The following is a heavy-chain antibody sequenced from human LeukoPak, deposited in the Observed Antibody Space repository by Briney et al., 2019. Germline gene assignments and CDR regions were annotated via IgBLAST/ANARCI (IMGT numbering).Heavy chain of an antibody. CDR3: ASLKGYCSSTSCYGIDP. CDR1: GFTFSSYS. Sequence: PGGSLRLSCAASGFTFSSYSMNWARQAPGKGLEWVSSISSSSSYIYYADSVKGRFTISRDNAKNSLYLQMNSLRAEDTAVYYCASLKGYCSSTSCYGIDPWGQGTLVTVSS. CDR2: ISSSSSYI. V-gene: IGHV3-21*01. D-gene: IGHD2-2*01. J-gene: IGHJ5*02.